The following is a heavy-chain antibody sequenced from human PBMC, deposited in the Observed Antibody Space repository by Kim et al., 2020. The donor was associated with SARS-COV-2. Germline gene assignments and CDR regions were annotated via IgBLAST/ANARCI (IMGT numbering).Heavy chain of an antibody. CDR1: GYSFTSYW. CDR2: IYPGDSDT. CDR3: ARRRDCSSASCYRSGAFDI. J-gene: IGHJ3*02. Sequence: GESLKISCKGSGYSFTSYWIGWVRQMPGKGLEWMGIIYPGDSDTRYSPSFQGQVTISADKSISTAYLQWSSLKASDTAMYYCARRRDCSSASCYRSGAFDIWGQGTMVTVSS. V-gene: IGHV5-51*01. D-gene: IGHD2-2*01.